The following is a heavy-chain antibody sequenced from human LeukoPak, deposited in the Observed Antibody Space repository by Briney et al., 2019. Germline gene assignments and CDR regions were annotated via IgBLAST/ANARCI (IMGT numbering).Heavy chain of an antibody. J-gene: IGHJ3*02. CDR2: IYPGDSDT. Sequence: HGESLKISCKGSGYSFTSYWIGWVRQMPGKGLEWMGIIYPGDSDTRYSPSFQGQVTISADKSISTAYLQWSSLKASDTAMYYCARQGNWNHAYGDAFDIWGQGTMVTVSS. V-gene: IGHV5-51*01. CDR1: GYSFTSYW. D-gene: IGHD1-1*01. CDR3: ARQGNWNHAYGDAFDI.